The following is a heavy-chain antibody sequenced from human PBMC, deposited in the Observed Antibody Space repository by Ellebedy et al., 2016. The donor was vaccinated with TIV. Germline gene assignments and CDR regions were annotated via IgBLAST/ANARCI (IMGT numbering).Heavy chain of an antibody. CDR3: ARMECNSISCPGAFDI. Sequence: GESLKISCAASGVTFRNLWMHWVRHVPGKGMMWVSRISSDGTTTNYADSVKGRFTISRDNAKNTLYLQMNSLRAEDTAVYYGARMECNSISCPGAFDIWGQGTMVTVSS. D-gene: IGHD2-2*01. CDR1: GVTFRNLW. CDR2: ISSDGTTT. V-gene: IGHV3-74*01. J-gene: IGHJ3*02.